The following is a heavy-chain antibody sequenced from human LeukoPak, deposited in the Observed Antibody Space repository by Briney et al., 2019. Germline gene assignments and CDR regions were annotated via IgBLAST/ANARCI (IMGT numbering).Heavy chain of an antibody. J-gene: IGHJ2*01. Sequence: SETLSLTCTVSGGSISSGGYYWSWIRQHLGKGLEWIGYIYYSGSTYYNPSLKSRVTISVDTSKNQFSLKLSSVTAADTAVYYCARGLARWYFDLWGRGTLVTVSS. CDR2: IYYSGST. CDR3: ARGLARWYFDL. D-gene: IGHD5/OR15-5a*01. V-gene: IGHV4-31*03. CDR1: GGSISSGGYY.